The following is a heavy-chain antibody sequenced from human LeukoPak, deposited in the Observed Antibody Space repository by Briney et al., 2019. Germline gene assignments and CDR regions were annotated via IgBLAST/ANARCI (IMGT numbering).Heavy chain of an antibody. CDR2: IYASGST. Sequence: PSETLSLTCTVSGGSISSSFYYWSWIRQPAGKGLEWIGRIYASGSTNYNPSLNSRVTISVDTSKNQFSLKLSSVTAADTAVYYCARSSGYYFEYFHHWGQGTRVTVSS. V-gene: IGHV4-61*02. D-gene: IGHD3-22*01. CDR3: ARSSGYYFEYFHH. J-gene: IGHJ1*01. CDR1: GGSISSSFYY.